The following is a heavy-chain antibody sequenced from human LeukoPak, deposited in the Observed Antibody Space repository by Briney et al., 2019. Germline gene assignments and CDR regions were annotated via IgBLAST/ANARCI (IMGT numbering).Heavy chain of an antibody. CDR1: GGTFSSYA. V-gene: IGHV1-69*05. Sequence: SVKVSCKASGGTFSSYAISWVRQAPGQGLEWMGGIIPIFGTANYAQKFQGRVTITTDESTSTAYRELSSLRSEDAAVYYCGAHYGSGSYVPGLVDYWGQGTLVTVSS. D-gene: IGHD3-10*01. J-gene: IGHJ4*02. CDR2: IIPIFGTA. CDR3: GAHYGSGSYVPGLVDY.